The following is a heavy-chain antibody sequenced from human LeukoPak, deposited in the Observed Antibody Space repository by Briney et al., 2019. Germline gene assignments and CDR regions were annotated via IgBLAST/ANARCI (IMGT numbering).Heavy chain of an antibody. D-gene: IGHD2-2*01. CDR2: IYHSGST. CDR1: GYSISSGYN. V-gene: IGHV4-38-2*02. J-gene: IGHJ4*02. CDR3: ARGQYLVY. Sequence: PSETLSLTCTVSGYSISSGYNWDWIRQPPGKGLEWIGSIYHSGSTYYNPSLKSRVTISVDTSKNLFSLKLSSVTAADTAVYYCARGQYLVYWGQGTLVTVSS.